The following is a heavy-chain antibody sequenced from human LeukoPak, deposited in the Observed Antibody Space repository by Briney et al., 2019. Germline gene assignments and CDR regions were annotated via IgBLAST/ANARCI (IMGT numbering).Heavy chain of an antibody. CDR1: VYSISSGYY. J-gene: IGHJ4*02. CDR3: ARFSGSYPFDY. D-gene: IGHD1-26*01. Sequence: PSETLSLTCAVSVYSISSGYYWGWIRQPPGKGLEWIGSIYHSGSTYYNPSLKSRVTISVDTSKNQFSLKLSSVTAADTAVYYCARFSGSYPFDYWAREPWSPSPQ. V-gene: IGHV4-38-2*01. CDR2: IYHSGST.